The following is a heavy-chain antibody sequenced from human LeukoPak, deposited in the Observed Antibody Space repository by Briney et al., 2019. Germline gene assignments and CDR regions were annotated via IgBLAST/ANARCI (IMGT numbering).Heavy chain of an antibody. Sequence: GGSLRLSCAASGFTFSSYGMHWVRQAPGKGLEWVAVISYDGSNKYYADSVKGRFTISRDNSKNTLYLQMNSLRAGDTAVYYCAKGVRRLHYYFYTWGQGNLVTVSS. CDR2: ISYDGSNK. D-gene: IGHD6-25*01. J-gene: IGHJ4*02. CDR1: GFTFSSYG. CDR3: AKGVRRLHYYFYT. V-gene: IGHV3-30*18.